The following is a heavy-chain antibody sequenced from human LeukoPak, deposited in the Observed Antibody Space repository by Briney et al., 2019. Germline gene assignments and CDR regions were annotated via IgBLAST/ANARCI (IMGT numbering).Heavy chain of an antibody. CDR2: IYYTGNT. CDR3: ARDRLQLHS. J-gene: IGHJ4*02. V-gene: IGHV4-59*01. CDR1: GGSISNYY. Sequence: SETLSLTCTVSGGSISNYYWNWIRQPPGKGLEWIGYIYYTGNTNYNPSLKSRVTIVDTSKNQFSPKLSSVTAADTAVYYCARDRLQLHSWGQGTLVTVSS. D-gene: IGHD5-24*01.